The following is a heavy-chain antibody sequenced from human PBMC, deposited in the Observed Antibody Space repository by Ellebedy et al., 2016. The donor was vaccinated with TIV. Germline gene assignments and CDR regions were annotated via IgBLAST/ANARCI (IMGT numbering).Heavy chain of an antibody. CDR2: INHSGST. CDR3: ARVNYYDSSGYYYFSSWFDP. Sequence: MPGGSLRLSCAVYGGSFSGYYWSWIRQLPGKGLEWIGEINHSGSTNYNPSLKSRVTISVDTSKNQFSLKLSSVTAADTAVYYCARVNYYDSSGYYYFSSWFDPWGQGTLVTVSS. CDR1: GGSFSGYY. J-gene: IGHJ5*02. D-gene: IGHD3-22*01. V-gene: IGHV4-34*01.